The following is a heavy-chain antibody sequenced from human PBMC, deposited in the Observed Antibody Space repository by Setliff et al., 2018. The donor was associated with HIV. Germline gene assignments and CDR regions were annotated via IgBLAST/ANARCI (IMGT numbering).Heavy chain of an antibody. CDR3: ARHEKTGIVYFDY. Sequence: GASVKVSCKASGGTFSSYAISWVRQAPGQGLEWMGGIIPIFGTANYAQKFQGRVTISVDTSKNQFSLKLSSVTAADTAVYYCARHEKTGIVYFDYWGQGTLVTVSS. V-gene: IGHV1-69*06. D-gene: IGHD3-9*01. CDR1: GGTFSSYA. J-gene: IGHJ4*02. CDR2: IIPIFGTA.